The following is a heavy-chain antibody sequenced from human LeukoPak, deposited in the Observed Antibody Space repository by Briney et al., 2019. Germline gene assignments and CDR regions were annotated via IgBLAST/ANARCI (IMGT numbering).Heavy chain of an antibody. CDR2: ISTNGGTT. CDR3: ARVMGFLELFPFDY. D-gene: IGHD3-3*01. CDR1: GFTFSSYA. J-gene: IGHJ4*02. Sequence: GGSLRLSCAASGFTFSSYAMHWVRQAPGKGLEYVSAISTNGGTTYYANSVKGRFTISRDNSKNTLYLQMGSLRAEDMAVYYCARVMGFLELFPFDYWGQGILVTVSS. V-gene: IGHV3-64*01.